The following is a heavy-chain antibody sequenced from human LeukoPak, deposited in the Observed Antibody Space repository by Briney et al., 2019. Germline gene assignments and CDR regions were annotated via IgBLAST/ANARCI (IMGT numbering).Heavy chain of an antibody. CDR3: ARESRGYGAAFDI. D-gene: IGHD5-12*01. CDR2: IYYSGST. J-gene: IGHJ3*02. Sequence: SESLSLTCTVSGGSISNYYWSWIRQPPGKGLEWIGYIYYSGSTNYNPSLKSRVTISVDTSKNQFSLKLSSVTAADTAVYYCARESRGYGAAFDIWGQGTMVTVSS. CDR1: GGSISNYY. V-gene: IGHV4-59*01.